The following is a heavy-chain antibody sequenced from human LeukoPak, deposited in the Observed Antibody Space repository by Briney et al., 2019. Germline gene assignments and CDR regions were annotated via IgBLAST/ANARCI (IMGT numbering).Heavy chain of an antibody. CDR1: GGSFSGYY. Sequence: SETLSLTCAVYGGSFSGYYWSWIRQPPGKGLEWIGEVNHSGSTNYNPSLQNRVTLPVDTSKNQFSLKLSSVTAADTAVYYCARGRVRTNGVRVSASDIWGQGTLVTVSS. J-gene: IGHJ3*02. CDR2: VNHSGST. D-gene: IGHD2-8*01. V-gene: IGHV4-34*01. CDR3: ARGRVRTNGVRVSASDI.